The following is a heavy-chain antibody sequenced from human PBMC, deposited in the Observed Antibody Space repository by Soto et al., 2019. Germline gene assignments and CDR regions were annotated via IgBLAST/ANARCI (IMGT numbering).Heavy chain of an antibody. D-gene: IGHD1-26*01. CDR2: IYHSGTTT. V-gene: IGHV4-4*02. CDR3: ARLGGSYAVPHFDY. J-gene: IGHJ4*02. Sequence: SETLSLTCAVSGGSISSSNWWSWVRQPPGKGLEWIGEIYHSGTTTNYNPSLKSRVTLSVDTSKNQFSLKLSSVTAADTAVYYCARLGGSYAVPHFDYWGQGTLVTVSS. CDR1: GGSISSSNW.